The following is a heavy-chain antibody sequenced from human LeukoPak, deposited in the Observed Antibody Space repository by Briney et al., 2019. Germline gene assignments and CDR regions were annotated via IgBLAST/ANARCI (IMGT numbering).Heavy chain of an antibody. D-gene: IGHD6-19*01. CDR3: ARDGSTGWHYFEY. J-gene: IGHJ4*02. CDR2: IYSDGG. Sequence: GGSLRLSCAASEVIVSSSYLSWVRQAPGQGLEWVSVIYSDGGTSFAGSTYYADSVKGRFTISRDNSKNTLYLQMNSLRTEDTPVYYCARDGSTGWHYFEYWGQGTLVTVSS. CDR1: EVIVSSSY. V-gene: IGHV3-23*03.